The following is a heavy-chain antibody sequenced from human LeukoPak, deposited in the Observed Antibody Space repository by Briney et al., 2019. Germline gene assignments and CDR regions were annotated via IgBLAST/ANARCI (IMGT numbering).Heavy chain of an antibody. CDR2: ISADGPT. D-gene: IGHD6-13*01. CDR1: GFTFSSSP. CDR3: AKVSQWGNSRWYEGD. J-gene: IGHJ4*02. Sequence: GGSLRISCAASGFTFSSSPMSWVRQAPGKGLDWVSSISADGPTYYADSVKGRFTISRDNSKNTLYLQMNSLRGEDTAVYYCAKVSQWGNSRWYEGDWGQGTLVTVSS. V-gene: IGHV3-23*01.